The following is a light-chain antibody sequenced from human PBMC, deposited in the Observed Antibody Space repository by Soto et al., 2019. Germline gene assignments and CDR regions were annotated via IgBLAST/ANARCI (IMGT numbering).Light chain of an antibody. Sequence: EIVLTQSPGTLSVSPGERATLSCRASQNLSSNYLAWYQQRPGQAPRLLMYAASKRATGIPDRFSGSGSGTDFTLTVARVEPEDFAVYYGQQYSDSSPITFGPGTRLDIK. CDR3: QQYSDSSPIT. J-gene: IGKJ5*01. CDR2: AAS. V-gene: IGKV3-20*01. CDR1: QNLSSNY.